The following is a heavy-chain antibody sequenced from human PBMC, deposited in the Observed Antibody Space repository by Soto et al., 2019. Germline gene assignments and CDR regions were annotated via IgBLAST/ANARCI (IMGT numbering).Heavy chain of an antibody. V-gene: IGHV3-9*01. Sequence: EVQLVESGGGLVQPGRSLRLSCAASGFTFDDYAMHWVRQAPGKGLEWVSGISWNSGSIGYADSVKGRFTISRDNAKNSLYLQMNSLRAEDTALYYRAKSGVVVVVAATGDDAFDIWGQGTMVTVSS. CDR3: AKSGVVVVVAATGDDAFDI. J-gene: IGHJ3*02. CDR2: ISWNSGSI. D-gene: IGHD2-15*01. CDR1: GFTFDDYA.